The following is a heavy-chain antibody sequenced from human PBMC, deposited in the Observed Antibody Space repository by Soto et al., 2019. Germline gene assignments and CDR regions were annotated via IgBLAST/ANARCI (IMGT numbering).Heavy chain of an antibody. D-gene: IGHD6-19*01. CDR1: GYTFTSYG. CDR2: ISAYNGNT. Sequence: ASVKVSCKASGYTFTSYGISWVRQAPGQGLEWMGWISAYNGNTNYAQKLQGRVTMTTDTSTSTAYMELRSLRSDDTAVYYCERSIAVAGLHYFDYWGQGTLVTVSS. J-gene: IGHJ4*02. V-gene: IGHV1-18*01. CDR3: ERSIAVAGLHYFDY.